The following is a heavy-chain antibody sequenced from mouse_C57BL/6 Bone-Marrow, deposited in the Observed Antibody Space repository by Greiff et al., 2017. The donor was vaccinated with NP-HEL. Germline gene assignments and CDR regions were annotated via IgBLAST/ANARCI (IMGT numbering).Heavy chain of an antibody. CDR2: INPSTGGT. Sequence: EVQLQQSGPELVKPGASVKISCKASGYSFTGYYMNWVKQSPEKSLEWIGEINPSTGGTTYNQKFKAKATLTVDKSSSTAYMQLKSLTSEDSAVYYCARITTVVVPYAMDYWGQGTSVTVSS. D-gene: IGHD1-1*01. CDR1: GYSFTGYY. V-gene: IGHV1-42*01. CDR3: ARITTVVVPYAMDY. J-gene: IGHJ4*01.